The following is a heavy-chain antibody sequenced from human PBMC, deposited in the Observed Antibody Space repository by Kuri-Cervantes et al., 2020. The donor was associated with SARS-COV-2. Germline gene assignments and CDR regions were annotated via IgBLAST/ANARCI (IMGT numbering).Heavy chain of an antibody. Sequence: KISCAASGFTFSSYAISWVRQAPGQGLEWMGGIIPIFGTANYAQKFQGRVTITADKSTSTAYMELSSLRSEDTAVYYCARGPGIAVAHLYWGQGTLVTVSS. CDR1: GFTFSSYA. D-gene: IGHD6-19*01. J-gene: IGHJ4*02. CDR2: IIPIFGTA. V-gene: IGHV1-69*06. CDR3: ARGPGIAVAHLY.